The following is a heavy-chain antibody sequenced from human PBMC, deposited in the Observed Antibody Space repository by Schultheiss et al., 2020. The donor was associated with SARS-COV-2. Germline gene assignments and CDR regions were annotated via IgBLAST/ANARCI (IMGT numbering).Heavy chain of an antibody. D-gene: IGHD2-2*01. J-gene: IGHJ6*03. CDR3: ARDKHCSSTSCSYMDV. CDR1: GGTFSSYA. Sequence: SVKVSCKASGGTFSSYAISWVRQAPGQGLEWMGRIIPILGIANYAQKFQGRVTMTRDTSTSTVYMELSSLRSEDTAVYYCARDKHCSSTSCSYMDVWGKGTTVTVSS. V-gene: IGHV1-69*04. CDR2: IIPILGIA.